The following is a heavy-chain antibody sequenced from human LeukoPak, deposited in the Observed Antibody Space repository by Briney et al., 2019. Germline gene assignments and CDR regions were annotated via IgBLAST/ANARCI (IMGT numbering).Heavy chain of an antibody. J-gene: IGHJ4*02. CDR3: ASQRIVGAAGEHY. CDR2: VYYSGNT. D-gene: IGHD1-26*01. CDR1: GGSISSGSSY. Sequence: SETLSLTCAVSGGSISSGSSYWGWIRQPPGKGLEWIGSVYYSGNTYYNPSLKSRVTISADTSKNQFSLKLSSVTAADTAVYYCASQRIVGAAGEHYWGQGTLVIVSS. V-gene: IGHV4-39*01.